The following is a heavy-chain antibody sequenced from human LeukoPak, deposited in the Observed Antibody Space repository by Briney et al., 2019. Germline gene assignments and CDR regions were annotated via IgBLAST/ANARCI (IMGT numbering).Heavy chain of an antibody. D-gene: IGHD2-8*02. J-gene: IGHJ6*02. CDR2: ISSDRGNT. V-gene: IGHV3-30*18. Sequence: GRSLRLSCAASGFTFSSYDIHWVRQAPGKGLEWVALISSDRGNTYFAHSVKGRFTISTDNSKNTLYLQMNSLRPEDTAVYYCAKYCPMDVWGQGTTVTVSS. CDR3: AKYCPMDV. CDR1: GFTFSSYD.